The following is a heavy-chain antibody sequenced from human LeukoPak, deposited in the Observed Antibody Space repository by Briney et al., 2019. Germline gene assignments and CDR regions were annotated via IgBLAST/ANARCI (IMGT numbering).Heavy chain of an antibody. CDR2: ISYDGSNK. Sequence: GGSLRLSCAASGFAFSSYAMHWVRQAPGKGLEWVAVISYDGSNKYYADSVKGRFTISRDNSKNTLYLQMNSLRAEDTAVHCCARPYSSGWYGDFDFWGQGTLVTVFS. CDR1: GFAFSSYA. CDR3: ARPYSSGWYGDFDF. J-gene: IGHJ4*02. D-gene: IGHD6-19*01. V-gene: IGHV3-30*04.